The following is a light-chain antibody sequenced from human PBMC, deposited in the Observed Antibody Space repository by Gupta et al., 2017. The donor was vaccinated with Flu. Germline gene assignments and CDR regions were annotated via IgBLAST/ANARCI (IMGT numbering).Light chain of an antibody. Sequence: ENVLTPPPRTLPYSPGERATISCSASQSISGSSLAWYQQKLGQSPRLLIYAASSGATGIPDRFSGSGSGTDFTLTISRLEPEDFAVYYCQHYGSSIFTFGPGTKVDIK. CDR1: QSISGSS. J-gene: IGKJ3*01. CDR3: QHYGSSIFT. CDR2: AAS. V-gene: IGKV3-20*01.